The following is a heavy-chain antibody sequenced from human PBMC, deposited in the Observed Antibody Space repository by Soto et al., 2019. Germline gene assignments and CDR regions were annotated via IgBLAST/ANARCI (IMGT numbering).Heavy chain of an antibody. V-gene: IGHV3-30*18. Sequence: QVQLVESGGGVVQPGRSLRLSCAASGFTFSSYGMHWVRQAPGKGLEWVAVISYDGSNKYYADSVKGRFTISRDNSXIXRXLQRNSLGAEDTAVYYCAKDRSVPAASYYYYYGMDVGGQGTTVTVSS. D-gene: IGHD2-2*01. CDR3: AKDRSVPAASYYYYYGMDV. J-gene: IGHJ6*02. CDR2: ISYDGSNK. CDR1: GFTFSSYG.